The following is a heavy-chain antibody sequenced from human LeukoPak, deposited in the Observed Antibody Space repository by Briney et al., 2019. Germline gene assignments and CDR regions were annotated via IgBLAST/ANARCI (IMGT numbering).Heavy chain of an antibody. CDR1: GGSISSGSYY. Sequence: SETLSLTCTVSGGSISSGSYYWGWIRQPPGKGLGWIGSIYYSGSTYYNPSLKSRVTISVDTSKNQFSLKLSSVTAADTAVYYCARVGIVGATTDAFDIWGQGTMVTVSS. CDR2: IYYSGST. CDR3: ARVGIVGATTDAFDI. V-gene: IGHV4-39*01. D-gene: IGHD1-26*01. J-gene: IGHJ3*02.